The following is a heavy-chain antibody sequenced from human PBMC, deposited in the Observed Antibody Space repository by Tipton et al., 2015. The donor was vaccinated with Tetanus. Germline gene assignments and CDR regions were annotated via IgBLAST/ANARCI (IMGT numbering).Heavy chain of an antibody. CDR1: GLTFKDYG. CDR3: ARRSLTNYGLDV. D-gene: IGHD1-1*01. Sequence: SLRLSCVASGLTFKDYGMHWVRQVPGQGLEWVSAISGSGGSTVYADSVKGRFTISRDNSKDTVYLQMNNLRVEDTAVYFCARRSLTNYGLDVWGQGTPVTVSS. V-gene: IGHV3-9*01. CDR2: ISGSGGST. J-gene: IGHJ6*02.